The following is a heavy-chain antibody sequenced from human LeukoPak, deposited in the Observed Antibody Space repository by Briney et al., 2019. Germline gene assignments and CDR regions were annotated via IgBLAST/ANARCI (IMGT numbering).Heavy chain of an antibody. CDR1: GFTFNSYW. CDR2: IKQDGSEK. V-gene: IGHV3-7*01. Sequence: PGGSLRLSCVASGFTFNSYWMNWVRQAPGKGLEWVANIKQDGSEKYYVGSVKGRFTISRDNAKNSLYLQMNSLRAEDTAMYYCAKPITISGATDAFDIWGQGTMVTVSS. D-gene: IGHD3-3*01. J-gene: IGHJ3*02. CDR3: AKPITISGATDAFDI.